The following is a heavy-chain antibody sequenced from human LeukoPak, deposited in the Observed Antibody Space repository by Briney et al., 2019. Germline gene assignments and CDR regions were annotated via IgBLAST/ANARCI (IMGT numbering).Heavy chain of an antibody. V-gene: IGHV4-31*03. D-gene: IGHD3-10*01. CDR3: ARGFVVVPFDY. CDR1: GGSISSGGYY. J-gene: IGHJ4*02. Sequence: SETLSLTCTVSGGSISSGGYYWSWIRQHPGKGLEWIGYIYYSGSTYYNPSLKSRVTISVDTSKNQFSLKLSSVTAADTAVYYCARGFVVVPFDYWGQGTLVTVSS. CDR2: IYYSGST.